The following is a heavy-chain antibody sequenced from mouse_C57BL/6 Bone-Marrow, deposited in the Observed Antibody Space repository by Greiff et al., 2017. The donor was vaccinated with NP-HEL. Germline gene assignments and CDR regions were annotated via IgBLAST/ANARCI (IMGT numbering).Heavy chain of an antibody. Sequence: EVQLQQSGPELVKPGASVKISCKASGYSFTDYNMNWVKQSNGKSLEWIGVINPNDGTTSYNEKFKGKATLTVDQSSSTAYMQLNSLTSEDSADYYCATNCYGRGYFDVWGTGTTVTVSS. CDR3: ATNCYGRGYFDV. CDR2: INPNDGTT. J-gene: IGHJ1*03. D-gene: IGHD1-2*01. CDR1: GYSFTDYN. V-gene: IGHV1-39*01.